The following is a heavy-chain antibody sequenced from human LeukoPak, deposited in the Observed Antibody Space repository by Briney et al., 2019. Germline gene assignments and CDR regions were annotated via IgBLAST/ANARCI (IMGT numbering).Heavy chain of an antibody. J-gene: IGHJ5*02. CDR2: ITSDGSST. Sequence: GGSLRLSCAASGFAFSSYWMHWVRQAPGKGLVWASRITSDGSSTSYADSVKGRFTISRDNAKNTLYLQMNSLRTEDTAVDYCARDPAAENWFDPWGQGTLVTVSS. V-gene: IGHV3-74*01. CDR3: ARDPAAENWFDP. D-gene: IGHD6-13*01. CDR1: GFAFSSYW.